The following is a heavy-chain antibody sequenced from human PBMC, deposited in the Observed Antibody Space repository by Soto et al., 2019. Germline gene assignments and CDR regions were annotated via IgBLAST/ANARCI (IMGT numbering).Heavy chain of an antibody. CDR1: GGSISSYY. Sequence: PSETLSLTCTVSGGSISSYYWSWIRQPPGKGLEWIGYIYYSGSTNYNPSLKSRVTISVDTSKNQFSLKLSSVTAADTAVYYCARKVVVVVAANDYYYYMDVWGKGTTVTVSS. D-gene: IGHD2-15*01. CDR2: IYYSGST. V-gene: IGHV4-59*01. CDR3: ARKVVVVVAANDYYYYMDV. J-gene: IGHJ6*03.